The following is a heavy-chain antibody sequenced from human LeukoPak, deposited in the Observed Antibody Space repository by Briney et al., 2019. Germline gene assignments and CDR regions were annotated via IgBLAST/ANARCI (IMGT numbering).Heavy chain of an antibody. Sequence: PGGSLRLSCAASGFTVSNNYMTWVRQAPGKGLEWVSVIYSGGSTYYADSVKGRFTISRDNSKNTLYLQMNSLRAEDTAVYYCARGRQLHLGELFPFAEFFQPWGQGTLVTVFS. D-gene: IGHD3-16*01. CDR3: ARGRQLHLGELFPFAEFFQP. CDR1: GFTVSNNY. J-gene: IGHJ1*01. CDR2: IYSGGST. V-gene: IGHV3-53*01.